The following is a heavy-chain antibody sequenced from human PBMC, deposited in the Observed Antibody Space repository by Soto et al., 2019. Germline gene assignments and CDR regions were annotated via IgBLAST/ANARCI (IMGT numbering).Heavy chain of an antibody. CDR2: IRSKANSYAT. CDR1: GFTFSGSA. J-gene: IGHJ6*02. D-gene: IGHD2-15*01. Sequence: EVQLVESGGGLVQPGGSLKLSCAASGFTFSGSAMHWVRQASGKGLEWVGRIRSKANSYATAYAASVKGRFTISRDDSKNTAYLQMNSLKTEDTAVYYCTRQRVGYRSGGSCYRPGWNYYYYGMDVWGQGTTVTVSS. V-gene: IGHV3-73*02. CDR3: TRQRVGYRSGGSCYRPGWNYYYYGMDV.